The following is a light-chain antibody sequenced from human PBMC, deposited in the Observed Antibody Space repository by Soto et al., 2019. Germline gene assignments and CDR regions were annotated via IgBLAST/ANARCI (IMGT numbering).Light chain of an antibody. V-gene: IGLV1-47*01. Sequence: QSVLTQPPSASGTPGQRVTISCSGASSNIEVNYVYWYQKLPGTAPRLLIYRNNQRPSGVPDRFFGSKSGTSASLAISALRSEDEADYYCTVWDDSLRGRLFGGGTKLTVL. CDR3: TVWDDSLRGRL. J-gene: IGLJ2*01. CDR2: RNN. CDR1: SSNIEVNY.